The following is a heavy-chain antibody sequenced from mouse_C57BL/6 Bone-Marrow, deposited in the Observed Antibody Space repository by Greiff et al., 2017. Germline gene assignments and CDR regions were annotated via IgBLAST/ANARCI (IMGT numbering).Heavy chain of an antibody. CDR2: IDPSDSYT. J-gene: IGHJ3*01. Sequence: QVQLQQPGAELVMPGASVKLSCKASGYTFTSYWMHWVKQRPGQGLEWIGEIDPSDSYTNYNQKFKGKSTLTVDKSSSTAYMQLSSLTSEESAVYYCARSLSGAWFAYWGQGTLVTVSA. CDR3: ARSLSGAWFAY. V-gene: IGHV1-69*01. D-gene: IGHD6-1*01. CDR1: GYTFTSYW.